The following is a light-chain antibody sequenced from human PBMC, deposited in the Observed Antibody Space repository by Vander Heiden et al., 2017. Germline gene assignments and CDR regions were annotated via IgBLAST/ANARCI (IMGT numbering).Light chain of an antibody. CDR1: QTILNKY. CDR3: QQYGSSSYT. CDR2: DAS. V-gene: IGKV3-20*01. Sequence: EIVLTQSPGTLSLSPGERVTLSCRASQTILNKYLAWYQQKPGQAPRLVIYDASSRATGIPDRFSGGGSRTDFTLTISRLEPEDFAVYYCQQYGSSSYTFGQGTKVEIK. J-gene: IGKJ2*01.